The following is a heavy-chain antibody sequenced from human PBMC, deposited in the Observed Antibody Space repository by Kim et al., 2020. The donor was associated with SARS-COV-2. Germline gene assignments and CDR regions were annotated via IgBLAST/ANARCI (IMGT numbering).Heavy chain of an antibody. Sequence: LKSRVTISVDTSNNPFSLKLSSVTAADTAVYYCARATMITFGGVIDHFDYWGQGTLVTVSS. J-gene: IGHJ4*02. V-gene: IGHV4-31*02. D-gene: IGHD3-16*02. CDR3: ARATMITFGGVIDHFDY.